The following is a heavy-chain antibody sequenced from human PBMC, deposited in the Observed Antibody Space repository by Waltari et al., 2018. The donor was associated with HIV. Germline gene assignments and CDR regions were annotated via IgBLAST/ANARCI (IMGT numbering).Heavy chain of an antibody. Sequence: QGYLMESGGGGVQPGGSLQLSGPASGFTFSGYGMHWVRQAPGKGLEWVAVIWSDGYNKFYADSVRGRFTFSRDNSKYTLSLQMNSLRAEDTALYYCVKERGPFNGFDIWGQGTMVTVSS. CDR1: GFTFSGYG. CDR3: VKERGPFNGFDI. J-gene: IGHJ3*02. V-gene: IGHV3-33*06. D-gene: IGHD3-16*01. CDR2: IWSDGYNK.